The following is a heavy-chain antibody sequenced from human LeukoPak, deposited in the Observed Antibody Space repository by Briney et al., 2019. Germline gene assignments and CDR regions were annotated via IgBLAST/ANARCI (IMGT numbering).Heavy chain of an antibody. V-gene: IGHV3-21*01. CDR1: GFTFSSYS. J-gene: IGHJ5*02. Sequence: GGSLRLSCAASGFTFSSYSMNWVRQAPGKGLEWVSSISSSSSYIYYADSVKGRFTISRDNAKNSLYLQMNSLRAEGTAVYYCASGNYDFWSGYYTGMSWFDPWGQGTLVTVSS. CDR2: ISSSSSYI. D-gene: IGHD3-3*01. CDR3: ASGNYDFWSGYYTGMSWFDP.